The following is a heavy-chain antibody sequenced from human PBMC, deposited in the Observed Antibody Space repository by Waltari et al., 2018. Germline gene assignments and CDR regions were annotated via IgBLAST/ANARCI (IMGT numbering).Heavy chain of an antibody. CDR3: ARVVSAAGTLYQFDY. Sequence: EVQLVESGGGLVKPGGSLRVSCAASGFSFSTYTMNWVRQAPGKGREWVTSIRDSSVFIYYADSVKGRFTISRDNVKNSVSLQMSSLRADDSAVYYCARVVSAAGTLYQFDYWGQGTLVTVSS. J-gene: IGHJ4*02. V-gene: IGHV3-21*01. CDR2: IRDSSVFI. D-gene: IGHD6-13*01. CDR1: GFSFSTYT.